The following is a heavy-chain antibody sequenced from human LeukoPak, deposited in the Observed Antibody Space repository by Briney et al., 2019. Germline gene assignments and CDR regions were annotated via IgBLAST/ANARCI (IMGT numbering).Heavy chain of an antibody. CDR3: ARTLAVAGLFDY. Sequence: GGSLRLPCAASGFTFSSYSMNWVRQAPGKGLEWVSSISSSSSYIYYADSVKGRFTISRDNAKNSLYLQMNSLRAEDTAVYYCARTLAVAGLFDYWGQGTLVTVSS. CDR1: GFTFSSYS. CDR2: ISSSSSYI. V-gene: IGHV3-21*01. D-gene: IGHD6-19*01. J-gene: IGHJ4*02.